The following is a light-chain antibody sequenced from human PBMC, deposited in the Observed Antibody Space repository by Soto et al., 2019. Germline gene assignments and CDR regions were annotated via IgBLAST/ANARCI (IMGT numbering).Light chain of an antibody. CDR1: SSDVGGYNY. J-gene: IGLJ1*01. CDR3: CSYAGSYTFGYV. Sequence: QSALTQPRSVSGSPGQSVTISCTGTSSDVGGYNYVSWYQQHPGKAPKLMIYDVSKRPSGVPDRFSGSKSGNTASLTISGLQAEDDADYYCCSYAGSYTFGYVFGTGTKVTVL. V-gene: IGLV2-11*01. CDR2: DVS.